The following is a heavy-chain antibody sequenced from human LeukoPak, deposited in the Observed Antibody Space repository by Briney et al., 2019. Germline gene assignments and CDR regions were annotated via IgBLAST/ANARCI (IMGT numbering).Heavy chain of an antibody. D-gene: IGHD6-13*01. CDR3: ARDGAAAGLRFDY. V-gene: IGHV1-46*01. Sequence: ASVKVSCKASGYTFTSYYMHWVRQAPGQGLEWMGIINPSGGSTRYAQKFQGRVTMTRDMSTSTVYMELSSLRSDDTAVYYCARDGAAAGLRFDYWGQGTLVTVSS. J-gene: IGHJ4*02. CDR2: INPSGGST. CDR1: GYTFTSYY.